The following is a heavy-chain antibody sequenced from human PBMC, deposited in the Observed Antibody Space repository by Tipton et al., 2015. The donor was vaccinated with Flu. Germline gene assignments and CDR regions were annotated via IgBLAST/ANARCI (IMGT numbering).Heavy chain of an antibody. CDR3: GAQYYYDTRGYDY. V-gene: IGHV3-49*03. J-gene: IGHJ4*02. Sequence: SLRLSCKASGFTFGDYAVSWFRQAPGKGLEWVGFIRMKAFGGTTEYAASVKGRITISRDDSNSIGYLQMNSLKTEDSAVYYCGAQYYYDTRGYDYWGQGTRVTVSA. D-gene: IGHD3-22*01. CDR1: GFTFGDYA. CDR2: IRMKAFGGTT.